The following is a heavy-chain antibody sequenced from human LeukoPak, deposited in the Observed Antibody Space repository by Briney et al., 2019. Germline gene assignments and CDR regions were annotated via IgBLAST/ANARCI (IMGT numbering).Heavy chain of an antibody. CDR3: AKDMERRSSGSYNFDY. Sequence: GGSLRLSCAASGFTFSSYWTRWVRLAPGKGREWVANIKQDGSEGYYVDSVKGRFTIYRDTAKNSLYLQLSSLRAEDTALYYCAKDMERRSSGSYNFDYWGQGTLVTVSS. J-gene: IGHJ4*02. CDR2: IKQDGSEG. CDR1: GFTFSSYW. D-gene: IGHD1-26*01. V-gene: IGHV3-7*03.